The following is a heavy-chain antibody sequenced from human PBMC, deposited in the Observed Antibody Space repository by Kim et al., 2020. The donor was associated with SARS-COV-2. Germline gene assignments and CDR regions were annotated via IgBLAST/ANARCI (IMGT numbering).Heavy chain of an antibody. V-gene: IGHV1-24*01. CDR2: FDPEDGET. CDR1: GYTLTELS. J-gene: IGHJ4*02. D-gene: IGHD3-10*01. Sequence: ASVKVSCKVSGYTLTELSMHWVRQDPGKGLEWMGGFDPEDGETIYAQKFQGRVTMTEDTSTDTAYMELSSLRSEDTAVYYCATGGEYGSGSYYLGYWGQGTLVTVSS. CDR3: ATGGEYGSGSYYLGY.